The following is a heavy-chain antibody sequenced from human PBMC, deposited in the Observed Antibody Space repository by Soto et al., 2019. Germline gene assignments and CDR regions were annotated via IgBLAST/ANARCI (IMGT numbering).Heavy chain of an antibody. CDR1: GFFFSDHG. Sequence: QVQLVESGGGVVQPGRSLRLSCVASGFFFSDHGMHWVRQAPGKGLEWLALISYEVNIKSYVDSVKGRFTISRDNSKNTLYLQMDSLRPEDTAVYFCAKALQQRDFGVATIYGMDVWGQGTTVTVSS. J-gene: IGHJ6*02. V-gene: IGHV3-30*18. D-gene: IGHD5-12*01. CDR2: ISYEVNIK. CDR3: AKALQQRDFGVATIYGMDV.